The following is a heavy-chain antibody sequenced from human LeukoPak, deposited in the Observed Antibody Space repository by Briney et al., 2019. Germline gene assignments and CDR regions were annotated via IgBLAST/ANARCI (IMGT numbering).Heavy chain of an antibody. J-gene: IGHJ4*02. Sequence: GGSLRLSCAASGFTFSSYGVHWVRQAPGKGLEWVAVIWYDGSNKYYADSVKGRFTISRDNYKNTLYLQMNSLRAEDTALYYCAKGAGYYYNYFDYWGQGTLVTVSS. V-gene: IGHV3-33*06. CDR2: IWYDGSNK. D-gene: IGHD3-22*01. CDR1: GFTFSSYG. CDR3: AKGAGYYYNYFDY.